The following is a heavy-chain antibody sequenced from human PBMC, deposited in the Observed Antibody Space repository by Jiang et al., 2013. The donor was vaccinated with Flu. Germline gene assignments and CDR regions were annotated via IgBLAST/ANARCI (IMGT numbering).Heavy chain of an antibody. V-gene: IGHV4-31*11. CDR1: GGSFNSDDYY. CDR2: SYRGRT. D-gene: IGHD4-17*01. Sequence: PGLVKPSQTLSLTCAFSGGSFNSDDYYWKWIRQSSGKGLEWIGYSYRGRTSYNPSLKSRLTISVDTSKNQVSLDLTSVTAADTAIYYCAREGEYGDSEFWGQGTLVTVSS. J-gene: IGHJ1*01. CDR3: AREGEYGDSEF.